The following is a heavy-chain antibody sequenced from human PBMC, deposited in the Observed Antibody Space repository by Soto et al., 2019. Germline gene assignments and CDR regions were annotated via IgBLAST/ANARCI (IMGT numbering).Heavy chain of an antibody. D-gene: IGHD4-17*01. Sequence: QVQLVQSGAEVKKPGASVKVSCKASGYTFTSYGISWVRQAPGQGLEWMGWISAYNGNTNYAQNLQGRVTMTTDTSTSTAYMELRSLRSDDTAAYYCARDASLPYGDYAPYYYYGMDVWGQGTTVTVSS. J-gene: IGHJ6*02. V-gene: IGHV1-18*01. CDR1: GYTFTSYG. CDR2: ISAYNGNT. CDR3: ARDASLPYGDYAPYYYYGMDV.